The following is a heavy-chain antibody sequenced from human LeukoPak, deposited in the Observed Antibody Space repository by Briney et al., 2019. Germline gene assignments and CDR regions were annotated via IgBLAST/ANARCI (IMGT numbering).Heavy chain of an antibody. D-gene: IGHD2-2*01. J-gene: IGHJ6*02. CDR2: MSSSCDKT. CDR1: GVTFSNDA. Sequence: GGTLRLSCAVSGVTFSNDAMSWGRHAPGTGLGWVSAMSSSCDKTYYADSVKGRFTISRDNSKNTLYLQMNSLRAEDTALYYCAKTYCSTISCYTYYYYGMDVWGQGTTVTVS. CDR3: AKTYCSTISCYTYYYYGMDV. V-gene: IGHV3-23*01.